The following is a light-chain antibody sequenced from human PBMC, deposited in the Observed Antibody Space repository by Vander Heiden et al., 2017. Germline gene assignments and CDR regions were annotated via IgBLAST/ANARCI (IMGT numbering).Light chain of an antibody. CDR3: QQSYSTPLT. J-gene: IGKJ4*01. CDR1: QSISSY. Sequence: DIQMTQSPSSLSASVGDRVTITCRASQSISSYLNWYQQKPVKAPKLLIYAASSVQSGVPSRFSGSGSVTDFTLTISRLQPEDFATYYCQQSYSTPLTFGGGTKVEIK. V-gene: IGKV1-39*01. CDR2: AAS.